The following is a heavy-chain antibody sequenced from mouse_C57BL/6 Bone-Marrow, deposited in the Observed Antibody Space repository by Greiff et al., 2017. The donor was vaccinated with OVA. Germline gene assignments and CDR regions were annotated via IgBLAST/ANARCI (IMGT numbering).Heavy chain of an antibody. CDR2: IDPNSGGT. CDR3: ARFNITTVVACDY. CDR1: GYTFTSYW. V-gene: IGHV1-62-3*01. D-gene: IGHD1-1*01. Sequence: VKLQQPGAELVKPGASVKLSSKASGYTFTSYWMHWVKQRPGRGLEWIRRIDPNSGGTKYNEKFKSKATLTVDKPSSTAYMQLSSLTSEDSAVYYCARFNITTVVACDYWGQGTTLTVSS. J-gene: IGHJ2*01.